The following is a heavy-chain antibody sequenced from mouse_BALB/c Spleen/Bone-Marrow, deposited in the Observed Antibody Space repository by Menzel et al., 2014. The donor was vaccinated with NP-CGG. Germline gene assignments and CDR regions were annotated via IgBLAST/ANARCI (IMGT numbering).Heavy chain of an antibody. CDR3: TRSGYYGSSYGYFDV. Sequence: GSELVRPGASVKLSCKASGYTFTSYWMHWVKQRPGQGLEWIGNIYPGSGSTNYDEKFKSKATLTVDTSSSTAYMQLSSLTSEDSAVYYCTRSGYYGSSYGYFDVWGAGTTVTVSS. CDR2: IYPGSGST. CDR1: GYTFTSYW. V-gene: IGHV1S22*01. J-gene: IGHJ1*01. D-gene: IGHD1-1*01.